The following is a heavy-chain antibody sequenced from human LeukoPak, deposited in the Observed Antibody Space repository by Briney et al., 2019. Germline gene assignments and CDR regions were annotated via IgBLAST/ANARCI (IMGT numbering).Heavy chain of an antibody. CDR1: GFTFSSYP. J-gene: IGHJ3*02. CDR2: IGGSGADT. Sequence: GGSLRLSCAASGFTFSSYPMSWVRQAPGKGLEWASGIGGSGADTYYADSVKGRFTISRDNSKNTLYLQMNSLRADDTAVYYCARDRWCSGGSCYLQYAFDIWGQGTMVTVSS. D-gene: IGHD2-15*01. V-gene: IGHV3-23*01. CDR3: ARDRWCSGGSCYLQYAFDI.